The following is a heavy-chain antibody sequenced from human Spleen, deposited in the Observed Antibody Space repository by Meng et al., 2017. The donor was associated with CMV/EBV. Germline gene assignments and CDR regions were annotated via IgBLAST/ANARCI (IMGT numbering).Heavy chain of an antibody. V-gene: IGHV1-69*05. J-gene: IGHJ4*02. D-gene: IGHD2-2*02. CDR2: IIPIFGTA. Sequence: ISGVRQAPGQGLEWMGGIIPIFGTANYAQNFQGRVTITTDESRTTAYMDLSSLRSEDTAVYYCARIGLCSGTTCYTGDYGSRHFDYWGQGTLVTVSS. CDR3: ARIGLCSGTTCYTGDYGSRHFDY.